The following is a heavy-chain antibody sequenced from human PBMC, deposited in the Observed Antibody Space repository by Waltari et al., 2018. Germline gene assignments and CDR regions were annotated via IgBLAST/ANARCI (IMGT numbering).Heavy chain of an antibody. V-gene: IGHV1-3*01. D-gene: IGHD6-19*01. J-gene: IGHJ4*02. CDR1: GYTFTTYP. CDR2: INAGNGNT. Sequence: QVQLAQSGPEVKKPGASVKVSCKASGYTFTTYPIHCVRRAPGQGLEWMGWINAGNGNTKYSHKCQGRVTITRDTSASTVYMELSSLTSEDTALYYCAKDGGWYYFENWGQGTLVTVSS. CDR3: AKDGGWYYFEN.